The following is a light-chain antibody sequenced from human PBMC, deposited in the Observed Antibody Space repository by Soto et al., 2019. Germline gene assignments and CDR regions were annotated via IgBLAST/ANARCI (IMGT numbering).Light chain of an antibody. V-gene: IGLV2-14*03. CDR1: SSDIGRYDY. CDR2: DVS. CDR3: SSFTTSSTFV. J-gene: IGLJ1*01. Sequence: QSALAQPGSVSGSRGQSITISCTGTSSDIGRYDYVSWFQQHPGKVPKLIIYDVSNWPSGVSDRFSGSKSGNTASLTISGLHPEDEADYYCSSFTTSSTFVFGTGTKLTVL.